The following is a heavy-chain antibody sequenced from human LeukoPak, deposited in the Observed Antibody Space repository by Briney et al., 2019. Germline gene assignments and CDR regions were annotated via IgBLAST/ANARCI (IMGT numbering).Heavy chain of an antibody. Sequence: SETLSLTCAVYGGSFSGYYWSWIRQPPGKGLEWIGEINHSGSTNYNPSLKSRVTISVDTSKNQFSLKLSSVTAADTAVYYCASTAYYYDSSGPFGVDYWGQGTLVTVSS. CDR1: GGSFSGYY. CDR3: ASTAYYYDSSGPFGVDY. CDR2: INHSGST. V-gene: IGHV4-34*01. J-gene: IGHJ4*02. D-gene: IGHD3-22*01.